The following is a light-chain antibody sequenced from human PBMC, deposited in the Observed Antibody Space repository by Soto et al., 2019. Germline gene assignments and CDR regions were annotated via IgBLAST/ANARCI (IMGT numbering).Light chain of an antibody. CDR2: AAS. Sequence: DIQMTQSPSSLSASVGDRVTITCRASQSISRYLHWYQHKPGKAPKLLIYAASNLQSGVPSRFSGSGSGTEFTLTISSLQPDDFATYYCQHYNSYSEAFGQGTKVDIK. CDR1: QSISRY. J-gene: IGKJ1*01. CDR3: QHYNSYSEA. V-gene: IGKV1-9*01.